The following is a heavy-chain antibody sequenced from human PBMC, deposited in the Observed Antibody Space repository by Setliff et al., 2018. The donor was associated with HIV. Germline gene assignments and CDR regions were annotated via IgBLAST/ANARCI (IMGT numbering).Heavy chain of an antibody. D-gene: IGHD2-21*02. V-gene: IGHV4-61*08. J-gene: IGHJ6*03. CDR3: ARRDHYYYYMDV. CDR2: IYYNGST. Sequence: PSETLSLTCTVSGGSISSGGYYWSWIRQHPGKGPEWIGYIYYNGSTSYNPSLKSRVTISVDTSKNQFSLKLSSVTAADTAVYYCARRDHYYYYMDVWGKGTTVTVSS. CDR1: GGSISSGGYY.